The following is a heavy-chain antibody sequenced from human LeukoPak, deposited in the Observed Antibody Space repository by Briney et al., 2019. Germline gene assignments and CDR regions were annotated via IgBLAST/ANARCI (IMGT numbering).Heavy chain of an antibody. J-gene: IGHJ5*02. Sequence: EGSLRLSCAASGFTFSSYAMSWVRQAPGKGLEWVSAISGSGGSTYYADSVKGRFTISRDNSKNTLYLQMNSLRAEDTAVYYCAKANVVAAMADWFDPWGQGTLVTVSS. CDR3: AKANVVAAMADWFDP. V-gene: IGHV3-23*01. CDR1: GFTFSSYA. D-gene: IGHD2-15*01. CDR2: ISGSGGST.